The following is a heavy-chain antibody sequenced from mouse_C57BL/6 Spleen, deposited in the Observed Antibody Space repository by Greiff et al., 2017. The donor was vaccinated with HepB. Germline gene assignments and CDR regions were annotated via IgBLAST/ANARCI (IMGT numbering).Heavy chain of an antibody. Sequence: QVQLQQPGAELVMPGASVKLSCKASGYTFTSYWMHWVKQRPGQGLEWIGEIDPSDSYTNYNQKFKGKSTWTVDKSSSTAYMQLSSLTSEDSAVYYCARRGLPYYAMDYWGQGTSVTVSS. D-gene: IGHD2-1*01. CDR3: ARRGLPYYAMDY. V-gene: IGHV1-69*01. CDR1: GYTFTSYW. CDR2: IDPSDSYT. J-gene: IGHJ4*01.